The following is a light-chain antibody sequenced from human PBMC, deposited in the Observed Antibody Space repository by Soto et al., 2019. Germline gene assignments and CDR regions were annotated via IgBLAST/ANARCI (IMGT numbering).Light chain of an antibody. J-gene: IGKJ1*01. CDR2: GAS. Sequence: EKVMTQSPATLSVSPGERATLSCRASQSVSNSYLAWYHHKPGQAPRLLIYGASSRVTGIPDRFSGSGSGTDFTLTITSLEPEDFAVYDCQQYGSSPWTFGQGTKVDIK. CDR3: QQYGSSPWT. CDR1: QSVSNSY. V-gene: IGKV3-20*01.